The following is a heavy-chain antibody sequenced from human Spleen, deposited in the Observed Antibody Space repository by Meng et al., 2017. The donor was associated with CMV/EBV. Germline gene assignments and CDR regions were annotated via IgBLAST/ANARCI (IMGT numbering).Heavy chain of an antibody. CDR1: GFRFDDYG. CDR3: ARAPRMDQLAIDY. CDR2: INRNGGST. D-gene: IGHD2-2*01. J-gene: IGHJ4*02. V-gene: IGHV3-20*04. Sequence: CAASGFRFDDYGMSWVRQAPGKGLEWVSGINRNGGSTGYADSVRGRFTISRDNANNSLYLQMHSLRAEDTAFYYCARAPRMDQLAIDYWGQGTLVTVSS.